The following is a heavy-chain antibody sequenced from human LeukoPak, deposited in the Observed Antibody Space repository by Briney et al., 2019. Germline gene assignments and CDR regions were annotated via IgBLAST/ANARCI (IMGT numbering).Heavy chain of an antibody. CDR2: INHSGET. D-gene: IGHD3-22*01. J-gene: IGHJ4*02. CDR1: GYSISSGYY. Sequence: PLETLSLTCAVSGYSISSGYYWSWIRQPPGKGLEWIATINHSGETYYNPSLKSRVTISVDTSKNQFSLKLSSVTAAGTAIYYCARYTANKSGYSFDYWGQGTLVTVSS. V-gene: IGHV4-38-2*01. CDR3: ARYTANKSGYSFDY.